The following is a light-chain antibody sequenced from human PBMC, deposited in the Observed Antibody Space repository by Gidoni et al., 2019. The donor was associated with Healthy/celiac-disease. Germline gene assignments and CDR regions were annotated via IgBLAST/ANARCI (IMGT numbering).Light chain of an antibody. V-gene: IGKV1-13*02. Sequence: AIQLTQSPSSLSASVGDRVTITCRASQGINSALAWDQQKPGKAPDLLIYHASTLESGVPSRFSGSGAGTDFTLTISSLQPEDFATYYCHHSNSYPQTFGQGTKVEIK. CDR2: HAS. CDR3: HHSNSYPQT. J-gene: IGKJ1*01. CDR1: QGINSA.